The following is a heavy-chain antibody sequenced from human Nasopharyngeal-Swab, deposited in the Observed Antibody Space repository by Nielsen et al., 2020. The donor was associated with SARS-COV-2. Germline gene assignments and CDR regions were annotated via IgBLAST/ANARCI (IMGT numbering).Heavy chain of an antibody. V-gene: IGHV4-31*02. CDR3: GRDRVVPAAMWAYYYYYGMDV. Sequence: RQAPGKGLEWIGYIYYSGSTYYNPSLKSRVTISVDTSKNQFSLKLSSVTAADTAVYYCGRDRVVPAAMWAYYYYYGMDVWGQGTTVTVSS. J-gene: IGHJ6*02. CDR2: IYYSGST. D-gene: IGHD2-2*01.